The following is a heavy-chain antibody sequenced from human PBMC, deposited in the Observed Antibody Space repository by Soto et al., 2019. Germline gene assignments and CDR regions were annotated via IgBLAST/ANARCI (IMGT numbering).Heavy chain of an antibody. CDR1: GFTFTNAW. J-gene: IGHJ4*02. D-gene: IGHD4-17*01. CDR3: TTALTTVTTLGY. V-gene: IGHV3-15*01. Sequence: EVQLVESGGGLVKPGGSIRLSCAASGFTFTNAWRSWVRQAPGKGLEWVGRIRRKTDGETVDYAAPVKGRFTISRDDSNNTLYLQMNSLKTEDTAVYFCTTALTTVTTLGYWGQGTLVTVSS. CDR2: IRRKTDGETV.